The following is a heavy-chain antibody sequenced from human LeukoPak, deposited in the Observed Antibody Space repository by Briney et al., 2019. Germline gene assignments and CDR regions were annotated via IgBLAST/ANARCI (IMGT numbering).Heavy chain of an antibody. V-gene: IGHV3-23*01. J-gene: IGHJ4*02. CDR1: GFTFSSYA. CDR2: ISGSGGST. CDR3: AKDWGYDISFDYVWGSYRPNTYYFDY. D-gene: IGHD3-16*02. Sequence: PGGSLRLSCAASGFTFSSYAMSWVRQAPGKGLEWVSAISGSGGSTYYADSVKGRFTISRDNSKNTLYLQMNSLRAEDTPVYYCAKDWGYDISFDYVWGSYRPNTYYFDYWGQGTLVTVSS.